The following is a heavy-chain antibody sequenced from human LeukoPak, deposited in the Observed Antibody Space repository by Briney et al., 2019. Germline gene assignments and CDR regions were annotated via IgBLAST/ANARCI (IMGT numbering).Heavy chain of an antibody. V-gene: IGHV1-8*02. J-gene: IGHJ3*02. D-gene: IGHD2-21*02. CDR1: GYTFTGYY. CDR2: MNPNNGNT. CDR3: AKGRLLTGSPGAFDI. Sequence: ASVKVSCKASGYTFTGYYMHWVRQAPGQGLEWMGWMNPNNGNTGYPQKFRGRVSKTRDTAIGTAYMELRSLTSEDTAVYYCAKGRLLTGSPGAFDIWGQGTVVIVSS.